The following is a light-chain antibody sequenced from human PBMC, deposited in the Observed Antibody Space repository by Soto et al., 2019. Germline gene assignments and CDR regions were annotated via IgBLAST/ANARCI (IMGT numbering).Light chain of an antibody. J-gene: IGLJ2*01. V-gene: IGLV8-61*01. CDR3: VLYMGSDVV. CDR2: STN. CDR1: SGSVSTVHY. Sequence: QAVVTQEPSFSVSPGGTVTLTCALDSGSVSTVHYPSWYRQTPGQAPRTLIYSTNSRSSGVPDRFSGSILGNKSALAITGAQADDESAYFCVLYMGSDVVFGGGTKLTVL.